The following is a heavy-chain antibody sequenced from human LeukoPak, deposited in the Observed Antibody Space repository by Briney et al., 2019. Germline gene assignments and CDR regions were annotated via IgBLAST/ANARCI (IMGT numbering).Heavy chain of an antibody. CDR2: INSDGSST. CDR3: ARVELRGSGWSHY. Sequence: PGGSLRLSCAASGFTFSSYWMHWVRQAPGKGLVWVSRINSDGSSTSYADSVKGRFTISRDNAKNTLYLQMNSLRAEDTAVYYCARVELRGSGWSHYWGQGTLVTVSS. J-gene: IGHJ4*02. CDR1: GFTFSSYW. D-gene: IGHD6-19*01. V-gene: IGHV3-74*01.